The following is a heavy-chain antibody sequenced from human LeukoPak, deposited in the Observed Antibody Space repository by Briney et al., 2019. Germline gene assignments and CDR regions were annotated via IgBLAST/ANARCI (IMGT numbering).Heavy chain of an antibody. CDR3: ARDVGGAGSH. V-gene: IGHV3-23*01. D-gene: IGHD3-10*01. CDR2: ISDSADNT. Sequence: GGSLRLSCAASGFTFSSYAMSWVRQAPGKGLEWVSSISDSADNTYYADSVKGRFTISRDNAKNTLYLHMNSLRAEDTAMYYCARDVGGAGSHWGQGTLVTVSS. J-gene: IGHJ4*02. CDR1: GFTFSSYA.